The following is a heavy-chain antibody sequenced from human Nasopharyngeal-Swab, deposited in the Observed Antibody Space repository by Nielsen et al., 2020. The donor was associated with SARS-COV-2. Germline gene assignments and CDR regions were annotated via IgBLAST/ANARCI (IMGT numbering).Heavy chain of an antibody. J-gene: IGHJ5*02. CDR2: IYYSGST. Sequence: SETLSLTCTVSGGSISRSSYYWGWIRQPPGKGLEWIGSIYYSGSTYYNPSLKSRVTISVDTSKNQFSLKLSSVTAADTAVYYCARGDWFDPWGQGTLVTVSS. CDR3: ARGDWFDP. V-gene: IGHV4-39*01. CDR1: GGSISRSSYY.